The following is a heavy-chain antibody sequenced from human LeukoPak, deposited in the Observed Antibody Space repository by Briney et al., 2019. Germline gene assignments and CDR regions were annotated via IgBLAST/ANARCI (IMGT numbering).Heavy chain of an antibody. CDR2: ISSSSSTI. CDR1: GFTFSSYS. J-gene: IGHJ3*02. CDR3: AKEGVNAFDI. V-gene: IGHV3-48*01. Sequence: GGSLRLSCAASGFTFSSYSMNWVHPAPGKGLEWVSYISSSSSTIYYADSVKGRFTISRDNSKNTLYLQMNSLRAEDTAVYYCAKEGVNAFDIWGQGTMVTVSS.